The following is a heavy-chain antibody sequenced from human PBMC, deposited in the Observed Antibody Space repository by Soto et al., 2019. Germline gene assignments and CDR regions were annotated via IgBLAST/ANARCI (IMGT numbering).Heavy chain of an antibody. CDR1: GYTFTNYW. Sequence: PGESLKISCKGSGYTFTNYWIGWVRQMPGKGLEWMGIIYPGDSDTRYSPSFKGQVTISADKSISTAYLQWNSLKASDTAIYYCARSVTGLNDAFDIWGQGTMVTVS. V-gene: IGHV5-51*01. D-gene: IGHD1-1*01. CDR3: ARSVTGLNDAFDI. CDR2: IYPGDSDT. J-gene: IGHJ3*02.